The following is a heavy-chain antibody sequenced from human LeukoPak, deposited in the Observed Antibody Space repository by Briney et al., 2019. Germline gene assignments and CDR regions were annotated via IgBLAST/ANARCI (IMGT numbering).Heavy chain of an antibody. CDR1: GFTFTSYA. V-gene: IGHV3-23*01. Sequence: GGSLRLSCAASGFTFTSYAMSWVRQAPGKGLEWVSTLSASGGSTYNADFVKGRFTISRDNSKNTVYLQMNNLRAEDTAVYYCAKIKWPHFDYWGQGTRVTVSS. CDR3: AKIKWPHFDY. D-gene: IGHD5-12*01. J-gene: IGHJ4*02. CDR2: LSASGGST.